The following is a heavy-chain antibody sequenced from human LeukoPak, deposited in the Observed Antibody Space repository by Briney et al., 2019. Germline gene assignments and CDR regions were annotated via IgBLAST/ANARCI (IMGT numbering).Heavy chain of an antibody. D-gene: IGHD5-18*01. CDR1: GGSISSGGYS. J-gene: IGHJ4*02. Sequence: PSGTLSLTCAVSGGSISSGGYSWSWIRQPPGKGLEWIGYIYHSGSTYYNPSLKSRVTISVDRSKNQFSLKLSSVTAADTAVYYCARGYSYVDYWGQGTLVTVSS. CDR2: IYHSGST. V-gene: IGHV4-30-2*01. CDR3: ARGYSYVDY.